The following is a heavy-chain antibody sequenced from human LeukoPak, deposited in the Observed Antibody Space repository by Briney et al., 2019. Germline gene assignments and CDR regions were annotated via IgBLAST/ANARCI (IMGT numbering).Heavy chain of an antibody. D-gene: IGHD4-17*01. CDR1: GYTLTELS. CDR2: VDPEDGET. CDR3: ATDKEVTVTPSFDY. J-gene: IGHJ4*02. Sequence: ASVKVFCKVSGYTLTELSMHWVRQAPGKGLEWMGGVDPEDGETIYAQKFQGRVTMTEDTSTDTAYMELSSLRSEDTAVYYCATDKEVTVTPSFDYWGQGTLVTVSS. V-gene: IGHV1-24*01.